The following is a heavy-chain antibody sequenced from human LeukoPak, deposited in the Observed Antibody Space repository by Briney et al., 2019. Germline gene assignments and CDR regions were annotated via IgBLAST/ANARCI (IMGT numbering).Heavy chain of an antibody. V-gene: IGHV4-34*01. Sequence: SETLSLTCAVYGGSFSGYYWSWIRQPPGKGLEWIGEINHSGSTNYNPSLKSRVTISVDTSKNQFSLKLSSVTAADTAVYYCARRGTDYYDSSGPFDYWGQGTLVTVSS. CDR1: GGSFSGYY. CDR2: INHSGST. CDR3: ARRGTDYYDSSGPFDY. D-gene: IGHD3-22*01. J-gene: IGHJ4*02.